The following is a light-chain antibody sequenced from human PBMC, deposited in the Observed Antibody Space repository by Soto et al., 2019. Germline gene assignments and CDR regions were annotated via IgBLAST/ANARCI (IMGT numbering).Light chain of an antibody. CDR1: QSFRGL. CDR3: QQRHMWPIT. CDR2: DAY. V-gene: IGKV3-11*01. Sequence: EVVLTQSPVTLSLSPGERATLSCRASQSFRGLLAWYQQKPGQARMLLIYDAYNRATGIPPRFSGSGSGTDFTLTISSLEPEDSAVYYCQQRHMWPITFGQGTRLEIK. J-gene: IGKJ5*01.